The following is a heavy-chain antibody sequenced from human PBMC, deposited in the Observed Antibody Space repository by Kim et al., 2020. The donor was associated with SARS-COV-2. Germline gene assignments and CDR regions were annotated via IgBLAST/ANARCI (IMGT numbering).Heavy chain of an antibody. V-gene: IGHV3-7*01. D-gene: IGHD2-15*01. CDR3: ARVATDVVVVRAATPDY. J-gene: IGHJ4*02. Sequence: GGSLRLSCAASGFTFSTYWMSWVRQAPGKGLEWVANIQHDGSDKSYVDSVKGRFTISRDNAKNSLYLQMNSLRVEDTALYYCARVATDVVVVRAATPDYWGQGTLVTVSS. CDR2: IQHDGSDK. CDR1: GFTFSTYW.